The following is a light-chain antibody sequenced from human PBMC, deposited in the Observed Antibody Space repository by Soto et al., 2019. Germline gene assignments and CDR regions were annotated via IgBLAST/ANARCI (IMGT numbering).Light chain of an antibody. J-gene: IGLJ1*01. Sequence: QSVLTQPPSASGTPGQRGTISCSGSSSNIGSNTVNWYQQLPGTAPKLLIYSNNQRPSGVPDRLSGSKSGTSASMAISGLQAEDEADYYCAAWDDSLNGYVLGSGTKLTVL. CDR2: SNN. CDR1: SSNIGSNT. V-gene: IGLV1-44*01. CDR3: AAWDDSLNGYV.